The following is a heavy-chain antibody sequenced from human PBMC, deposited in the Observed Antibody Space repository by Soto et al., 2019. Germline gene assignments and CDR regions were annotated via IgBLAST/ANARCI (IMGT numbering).Heavy chain of an antibody. CDR1: GTIFSSYT. D-gene: IGHD3-16*01. Sequence: QVQPVQSGAEVKKPGSSVRASCKASGTIFSSYTISWVRQAPGQGLEWMGRIIPILGKTNSAQKFHDRVTLTADKSTNTAYMELNSLRLEYTAVYYCARGLGGRMDDWGQGTTVTVSS. J-gene: IGHJ6*02. CDR3: ARGLGGRMDD. CDR2: IIPILGKT. V-gene: IGHV1-69*08.